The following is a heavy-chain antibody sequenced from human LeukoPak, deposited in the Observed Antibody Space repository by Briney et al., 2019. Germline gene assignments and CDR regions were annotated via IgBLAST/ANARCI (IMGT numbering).Heavy chain of an antibody. D-gene: IGHD3-10*01. CDR1: GYSISNGYY. CDR2: IYHSGST. CDR3: ARDLWFGELLGGEDY. V-gene: IGHV4-38-2*02. J-gene: IGHJ4*02. Sequence: SETLSLTCTVSGYSISNGYYWGWIRQPPGKGLEWIGSIYHSGSTYYNPSLKSRVTISVDTSKNQFSLKLSSVTAADTAVYYCARDLWFGELLGGEDYWGQGTLVTVSS.